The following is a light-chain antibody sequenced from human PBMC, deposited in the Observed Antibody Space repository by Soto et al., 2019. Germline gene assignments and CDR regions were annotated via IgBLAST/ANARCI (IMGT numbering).Light chain of an antibody. J-gene: IGLJ1*01. V-gene: IGLV2-14*01. CDR3: SSYTSSSTRLYV. CDR1: SSDVGGYNY. CDR2: DVS. Sequence: QSALTQPASVSGSPGQSITISCTGTSSDVGGYNYVSWYQQHPGKAPKLMIYDVSNRPSGVSNRFSGSKSGNTASLTISGLQAEDEADYYCSSYTSSSTRLYVFGPGTKVTVL.